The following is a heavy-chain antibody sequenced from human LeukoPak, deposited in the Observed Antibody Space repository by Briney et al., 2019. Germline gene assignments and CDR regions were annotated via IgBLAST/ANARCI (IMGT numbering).Heavy chain of an antibody. D-gene: IGHD7-27*01. Sequence: GGSLRLSCAASGFTFSTYSMTWVRQAPGKGLEWVSSINSGRIYIYYADSVKGRFTTSRDNAKNSLYLQMNSLGVEDTAVYYCARKGLTGDLFGAFDIWGQGTMVTVSS. J-gene: IGHJ3*02. CDR3: ARKGLTGDLFGAFDI. CDR2: INSGRIYI. CDR1: GFTFSTYS. V-gene: IGHV3-21*01.